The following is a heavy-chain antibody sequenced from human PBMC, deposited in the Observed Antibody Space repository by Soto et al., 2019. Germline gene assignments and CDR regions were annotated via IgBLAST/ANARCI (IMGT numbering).Heavy chain of an antibody. V-gene: IGHV3-23*01. Sequence: EGGLLESGGGLVQPGGSLRLSCAASGYTFSVYAMSWVRQAPGKGLEWVSGISGSGDSTHYADSVKGRFTVSRDNSKSMLYLQTNSLRAEDTAIYYCAKALYGGFTYWGQGTLVTVSS. D-gene: IGHD3-10*01. CDR1: GYTFSVYA. CDR3: AKALYGGFTY. J-gene: IGHJ4*02. CDR2: ISGSGDST.